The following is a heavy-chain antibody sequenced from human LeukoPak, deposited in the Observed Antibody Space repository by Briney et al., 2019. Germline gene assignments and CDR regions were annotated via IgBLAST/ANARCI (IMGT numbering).Heavy chain of an antibody. CDR1: GFTFSSYG. V-gene: IGHV3-30*02. Sequence: PGGSLRLSCAASGFTFSSYGMHWVRQAPGKGLEWVAFIRYDGSNKYYADSVKGRFTISRDNSKNTLYLQMNSLRAEDTAVYYCAKERCSSTSCYRSVFDYWGQGTLVTVSS. CDR2: IRYDGSNK. J-gene: IGHJ4*02. CDR3: AKERCSSTSCYRSVFDY. D-gene: IGHD2-2*01.